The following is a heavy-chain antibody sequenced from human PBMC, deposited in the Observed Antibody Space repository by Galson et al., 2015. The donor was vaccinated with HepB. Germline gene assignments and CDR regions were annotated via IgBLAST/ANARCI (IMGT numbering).Heavy chain of an antibody. Sequence: SLRLSCAVSGFTFSNFGMHWVRQAPGKGLEWVAVLSFDGTYKYYADSAKGRFTISRDNSRSTLYPQMNSLRAEDSAVYYCAKSSVFGVRTLVDYWGQGTLVTVSS. CDR3: AKSSVFGVRTLVDY. J-gene: IGHJ4*02. V-gene: IGHV3-30*18. CDR1: GFTFSNFG. D-gene: IGHD3-10*01. CDR2: LSFDGTYK.